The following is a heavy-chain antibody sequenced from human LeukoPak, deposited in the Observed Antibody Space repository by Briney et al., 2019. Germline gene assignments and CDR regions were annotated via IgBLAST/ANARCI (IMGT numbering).Heavy chain of an antibody. CDR3: ARDYSLLSIVVVPAALDY. CDR1: GFTFSSYG. D-gene: IGHD2-2*01. J-gene: IGHJ4*02. CDR2: IWYDGSNK. V-gene: IGHV3-33*08. Sequence: PGGSLRLSCAASGFTFSSYGMHWVRQAPGKGLEWVAVIWYDGSNKYYADSVKGRFTISRDNSKNTLYLQMNSLRAEDTAVYYCARDYSLLSIVVVPAALDYWGQGTLVTVSS.